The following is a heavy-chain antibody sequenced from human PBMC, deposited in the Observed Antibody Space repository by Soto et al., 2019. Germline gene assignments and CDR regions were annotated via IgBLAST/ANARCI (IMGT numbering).Heavy chain of an antibody. J-gene: IGHJ4*02. CDR2: ISGSGGST. CDR3: ANRDSSSSGREDY. Sequence: GGSLRLSCAASGFTFSSYAMHWVRQAPGKGLEWVSAISGSGGSTYYADSVKGRFTISRDNSKNTLYLQMNSLRAEDTAVYYCANRDSSSSGREDYWGQGTLVTVSS. V-gene: IGHV3-23*01. CDR1: GFTFSSYA. D-gene: IGHD6-6*01.